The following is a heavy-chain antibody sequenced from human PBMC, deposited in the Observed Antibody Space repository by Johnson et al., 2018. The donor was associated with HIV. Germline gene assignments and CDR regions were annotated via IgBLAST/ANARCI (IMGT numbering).Heavy chain of an antibody. J-gene: IGHJ3*02. D-gene: IGHD2-21*02. CDR3: AKKALGDVDAFDI. V-gene: IGHV3-30*04. CDR1: GFPISRFA. Sequence: QVQLVESGGGVVRPGRSLRLSCAASGFPISRFAVHWIRQAPGKGLEWVGVPSNDGRKTHYADSVKGRFTISRDNTKNLVYVQMNSLRAEDTAVYYCAKKALGDVDAFDIWGQGTMVTVSS. CDR2: PSNDGRKT.